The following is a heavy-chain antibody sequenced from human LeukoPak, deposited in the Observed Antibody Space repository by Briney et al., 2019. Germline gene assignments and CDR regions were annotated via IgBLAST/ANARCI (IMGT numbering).Heavy chain of an antibody. CDR1: GFTFSSYS. D-gene: IGHD4-11*01. CDR2: ISSSSSYI. J-gene: IGHJ5*02. V-gene: IGHV3-21*01. Sequence: PGGSLGLSCAASGFTFSSYSMNWVRQAPGKGLEWVSSISSSSSYIYYADSVKGRFTISRDNAKNSLYLQMNSLRAEDTAVYYCAREGTVTADLRFDPWGQGTLVTVSS. CDR3: AREGTVTADLRFDP.